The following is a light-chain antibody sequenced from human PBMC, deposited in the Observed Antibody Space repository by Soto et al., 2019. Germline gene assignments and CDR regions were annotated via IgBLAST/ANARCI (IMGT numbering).Light chain of an antibody. CDR3: QQYNSYST. CDR2: DAS. Sequence: DIQMTQSPSTLSASVGDRVTITCRASQSISSWLAWYQQKPGKAPKLLIYDASTLESGVPSRFSCSGSGTEFTLTISSLQPDDFANFYCQQYNSYSTFGQGTKVEIK. CDR1: QSISSW. V-gene: IGKV1-5*01. J-gene: IGKJ1*01.